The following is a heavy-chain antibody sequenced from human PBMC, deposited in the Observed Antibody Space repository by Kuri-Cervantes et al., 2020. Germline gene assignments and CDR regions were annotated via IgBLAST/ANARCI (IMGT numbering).Heavy chain of an antibody. Sequence: ASVNVSCKVSGYSLTELSMHWVRQAPGKGLEWMGGFDPEDGETIYAQKFQGRVTMTEDTSTDTAYMELSSLRSEDTAVYYCARDGRNILTGAENWFDPWGQGTLVTVSS. D-gene: IGHD3-9*01. CDR1: GYSLTELS. J-gene: IGHJ5*02. V-gene: IGHV1-24*01. CDR2: FDPEDGET. CDR3: ARDGRNILTGAENWFDP.